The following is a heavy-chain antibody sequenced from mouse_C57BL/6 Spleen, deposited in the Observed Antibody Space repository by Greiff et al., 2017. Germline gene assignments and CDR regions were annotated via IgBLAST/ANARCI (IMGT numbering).Heavy chain of an antibody. J-gene: IGHJ3*01. CDR2: ISSGSSTI. CDR1: GFTFSDYG. Sequence: EVKLMESGGGLVKPGGSLKLSCAASGFTFSDYGMHWVRQAPEKGLEWVAYISSGSSTIYYADTVKGRFTISRDNAQNTLFLQMTSLRSEDTAMYYCASDYDAAYWCQGTLVTVSA. D-gene: IGHD2-4*01. V-gene: IGHV5-17*01. CDR3: ASDYDAAY.